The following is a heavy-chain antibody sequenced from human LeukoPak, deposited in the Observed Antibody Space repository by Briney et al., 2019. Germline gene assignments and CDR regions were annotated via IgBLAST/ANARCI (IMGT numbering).Heavy chain of an antibody. Sequence: PSETLSLTCTVSGGSISSSSYYWGWIRQPPGKGLEWIGSIYYSGSTYYNPSLKSRVTISVDTSKNQFSLKLSSVTAADTAVYYCARRWTDSGSYYWGQGTLVTVSS. V-gene: IGHV4-39*01. CDR3: ARRWTDSGSYY. CDR2: IYYSGST. CDR1: GGSISSSSYY. J-gene: IGHJ4*02. D-gene: IGHD1-26*01.